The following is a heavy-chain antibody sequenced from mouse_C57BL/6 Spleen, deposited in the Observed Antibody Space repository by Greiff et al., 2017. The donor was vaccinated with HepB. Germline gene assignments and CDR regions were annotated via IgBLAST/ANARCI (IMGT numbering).Heavy chain of an antibody. V-gene: IGHV1-55*01. CDR2: IYPGSGST. CDR3: ARWRLRYAMDY. Sequence: QVQLQQSGAELVKPGASVKMSCKASGYTFTSYWITWVKQRPGQGLEWIGDIYPGSGSTNYNEKFKSKATLTVDTSSSTAYMQLSSLTSEDSAVYYCARWRLRYAMDYWGQGTSVTVSS. D-gene: IGHD2-4*01. J-gene: IGHJ4*01. CDR1: GYTFTSYW.